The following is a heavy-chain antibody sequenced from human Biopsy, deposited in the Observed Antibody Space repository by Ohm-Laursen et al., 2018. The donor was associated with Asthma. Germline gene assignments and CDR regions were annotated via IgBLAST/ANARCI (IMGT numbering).Heavy chain of an antibody. CDR2: IRHDGSEK. D-gene: IGHD3-3*02. CDR1: GFTFAHSW. V-gene: IGHV3-7*01. J-gene: IGHJ1*01. CDR3: ARTFHFWSPYHAEHYQL. Sequence: SLRPSCAAAGFTFAHSWILWVRQVPGKSLQGMAKIRHDGSEKNHVDSLKGRFTISRDNAKNSLYLQMNSLRAEDTAVYYCARTFHFWSPYHAEHYQLWGQGTLVTVSS.